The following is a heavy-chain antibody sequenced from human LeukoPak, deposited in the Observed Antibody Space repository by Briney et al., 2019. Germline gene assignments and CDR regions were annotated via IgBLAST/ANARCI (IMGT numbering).Heavy chain of an antibody. D-gene: IGHD3-22*01. CDR1: GGSISSSSYY. Sequence: SETLSLTCTVSGGSISSSSYYWGWIRQPPGRGLVWIGSIYYRGSTYYNPALKSRVTISVDTSKYQFSLKLSSVTAADTAVYYCARLDSSGYYCDYWGQGTLVTVSS. CDR2: IYYRGST. J-gene: IGHJ4*02. CDR3: ARLDSSGYYCDY. V-gene: IGHV4-39*01.